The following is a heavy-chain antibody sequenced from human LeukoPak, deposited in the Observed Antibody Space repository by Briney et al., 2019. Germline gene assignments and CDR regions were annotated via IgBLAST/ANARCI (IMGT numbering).Heavy chain of an antibody. D-gene: IGHD1-26*01. CDR1: GFTFSTSW. V-gene: IGHV3-7*01. CDR3: ARDAGWGYYDL. J-gene: IGHJ4*02. Sequence: PGGSLRLSCVASGFTFSTSWVTWVRQAPGKGLEWVANIDKHGSGKYYVDSVKGRFAISRDYASNSVFLQMNSLRAEDTSVYYCARDAGWGYYDLWGQGTPVNVSS. CDR2: IDKHGSGK.